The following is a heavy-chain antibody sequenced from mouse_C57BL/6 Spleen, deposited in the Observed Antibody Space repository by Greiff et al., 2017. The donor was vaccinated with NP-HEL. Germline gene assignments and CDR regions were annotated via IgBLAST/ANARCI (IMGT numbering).Heavy chain of an antibody. J-gene: IGHJ2*01. CDR1: GFTFTDYY. Sequence: EVHLVESGGGLVQPGGSLSLSCAASGFTFTDYYMSWVRQPPGKALEWLGFIRNKANGYTTEYSASVKGRFTISRDNSQSILYLQMNALRAEDSATYYCARSPSYGYDYYFDYWGQGTTLTVSS. CDR2: IRNKANGYTT. D-gene: IGHD2-9*01. V-gene: IGHV7-3*01. CDR3: ARSPSYGYDYYFDY.